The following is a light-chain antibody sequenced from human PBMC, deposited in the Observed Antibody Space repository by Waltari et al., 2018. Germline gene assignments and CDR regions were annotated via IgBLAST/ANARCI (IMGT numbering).Light chain of an antibody. J-gene: IGKJ5*01. CDR3: QKYNSALFT. Sequence: TQSPSSLSASVGDRVTITCRASQGISNYLAWYQQKPGKVPKLLIYAASTLQSGVPSRFSGSGSGTDFTLTISSLQPEDVATYYRQKYNSALFTFGQGTRLEIK. V-gene: IGKV1-27*01. CDR2: AAS. CDR1: QGISNY.